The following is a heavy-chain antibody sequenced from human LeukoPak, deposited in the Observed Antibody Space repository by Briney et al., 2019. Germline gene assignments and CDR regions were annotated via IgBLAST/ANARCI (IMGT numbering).Heavy chain of an antibody. CDR1: GFTFSSYA. CDR3: AKDLRYFDL. J-gene: IGHJ2*01. Sequence: PGGSLRLSCAASGFTFSSYAMSWVRQAPGKGLEWVSAISGGGSTYYADSVKGRFTISRDNSKNTLYLQMNSLRAEDTAVYYCAKDLRYFDLWGRGTLVTVSS. CDR2: ISGGGST. V-gene: IGHV3-23*01.